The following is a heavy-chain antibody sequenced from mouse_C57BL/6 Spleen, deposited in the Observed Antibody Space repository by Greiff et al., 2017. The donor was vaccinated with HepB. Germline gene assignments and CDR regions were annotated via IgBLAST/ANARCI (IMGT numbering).Heavy chain of an antibody. V-gene: IGHV1-55*01. CDR3: ARDGSSYFDY. CDR1: GYTFTSYW. J-gene: IGHJ2*01. CDR2: IYPGSGST. Sequence: QVQLQQSGAELVKPGASVKMSCKASGYTFTSYWITWVKQRPGQGLEWIGDIYPGSGSTNYNEKFKSKATLTVDTSSSPAYMQLSSLTSEDSAVYYCARDGSSYFDYWGQGTTLTVSS.